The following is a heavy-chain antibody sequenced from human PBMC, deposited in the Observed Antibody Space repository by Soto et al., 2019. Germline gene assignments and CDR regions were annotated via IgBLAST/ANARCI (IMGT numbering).Heavy chain of an antibody. CDR3: AKDLSGAVSDKMEVYSDGMDV. CDR1: GFTFSSYG. Sequence: PGGSLRLSCAASGFTFSSYGMHWVRQAPGKGLEWVAVISYDGSNKYYADSVKGRFTISRDNSKNTLYLQMNSLRAEDTAVYYCAKDLSGAVSDKMEVYSDGMDVCTQGPTVTVSS. CDR2: ISYDGSNK. D-gene: IGHD1-26*01. V-gene: IGHV3-30*18. J-gene: IGHJ6*02.